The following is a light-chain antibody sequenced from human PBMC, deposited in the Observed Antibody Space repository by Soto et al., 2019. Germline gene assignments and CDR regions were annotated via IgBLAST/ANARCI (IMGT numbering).Light chain of an antibody. Sequence: QSVLTQPASVSGSPGQSITISRTGTSSDVGGYNYVSWYQQHPDKAPKLMIYEVSNRPSGVSNRFSGSKSGNTASLTISGLQAEDEADYYCSSYTSSSTLYVFGIGTKVTVL. V-gene: IGLV2-14*01. CDR3: SSYTSSSTLYV. CDR1: SSDVGGYNY. J-gene: IGLJ1*01. CDR2: EVS.